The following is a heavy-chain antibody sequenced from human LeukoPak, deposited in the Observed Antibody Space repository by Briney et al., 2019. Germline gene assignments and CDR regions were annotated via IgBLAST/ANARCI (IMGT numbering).Heavy chain of an antibody. V-gene: IGHV4-31*03. J-gene: IGHJ4*02. CDR1: GGSISSGGYY. CDR3: AKTYYDILTGYRPFDY. D-gene: IGHD3-9*01. Sequence: PSETLSLTCTVSGGSISSGGYYWSWIRQHPGTGLEWIGYIYYSGSTYYNPSLKSRVTISVDTSKNQFSLKLSSVTAADTAVYYCAKTYYDILTGYRPFDYWGQGTLVTVSS. CDR2: IYYSGST.